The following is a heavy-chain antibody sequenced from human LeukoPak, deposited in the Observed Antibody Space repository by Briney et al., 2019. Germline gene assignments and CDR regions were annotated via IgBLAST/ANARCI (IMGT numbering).Heavy chain of an antibody. D-gene: IGHD3-9*01. CDR3: AKAEGYDILTGLDY. J-gene: IGHJ4*02. CDR2: ISASGGST. Sequence: GGSLRLSCAASGFTFSSYAMSWVRQAPGKGLEWVSGISASGGSTYYADSVKGRFTISRDNSKNTLYLQMNRLRSEDTAVYYCAKAEGYDILTGLDYWGQGTLVTVSS. CDR1: GFTFSSYA. V-gene: IGHV3-23*01.